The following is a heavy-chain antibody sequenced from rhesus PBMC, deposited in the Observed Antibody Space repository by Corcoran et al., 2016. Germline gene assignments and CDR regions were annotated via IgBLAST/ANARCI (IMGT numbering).Heavy chain of an antibody. CDR1: GGSISSSNG. CDR3: ARGNEWVQPFDC. D-gene: IGHD5-24*01. CDR2: IGGSNGST. Sequence: QVQLQESGPGLVKHSETQFLTCVVSGGSISSSNGWSWSRQPQGKGREWIVYIGGSNGSTCCTPSLRVQVTISAATSRNRFSLKRCSVTAANTAGDYCARGNEWVQPFDCYGQRVLATVSS. J-gene: IGHJ4*01. V-gene: IGHV4-65*01.